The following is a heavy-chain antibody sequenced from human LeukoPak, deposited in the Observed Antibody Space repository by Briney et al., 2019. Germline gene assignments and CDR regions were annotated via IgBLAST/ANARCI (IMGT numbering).Heavy chain of an antibody. CDR1: GFTFSSYA. D-gene: IGHD6-19*01. CDR3: ARGGQQWLVQGYYGMDV. CDR2: ISYDGSNK. Sequence: GGSLRLSCAASGFTFSSYAMHWVRQAPGKGLEGVAVISYDGSNKYYADSVKGRFTISRDNAKNSLYLQMNSLRAEDTAVYYCARGGQQWLVQGYYGMDVCGQGTTVTVSS. J-gene: IGHJ6*02. V-gene: IGHV3-30-3*01.